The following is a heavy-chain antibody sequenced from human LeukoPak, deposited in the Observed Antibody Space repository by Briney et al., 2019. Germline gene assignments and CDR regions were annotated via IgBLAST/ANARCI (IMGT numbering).Heavy chain of an antibody. CDR2: INPNSGGT. V-gene: IGHV1-2*06. CDR3: ARAAIFSGYDLDY. Sequence: ASVKVSCKASGYTFTGYYMHWVRQAPGQGLEWMGRINPNSGGTNYAQKFQGRVTMTRDTSINTAYMELSRLRSDDTAVYYCARAAIFSGYDLDYWGQGTLVTVSS. CDR1: GYTFTGYY. J-gene: IGHJ4*02. D-gene: IGHD5-12*01.